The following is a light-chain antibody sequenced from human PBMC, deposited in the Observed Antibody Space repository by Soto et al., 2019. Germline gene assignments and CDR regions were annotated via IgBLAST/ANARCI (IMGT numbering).Light chain of an antibody. CDR2: EGS. V-gene: IGLV2-23*03. J-gene: IGLJ2*01. Sequence: QSALTQPASVSGSPGQSITISCTGTSSGVGSYNLVSWYQQHPGKAPKLMIYEGSKRPSGVSNRFSGSKSGNTASLTISGLQAEDEADYYCCSYAGSNTFVVFGGGTKLTVL. CDR1: SSGVGSYNL. CDR3: CSYAGSNTFVV.